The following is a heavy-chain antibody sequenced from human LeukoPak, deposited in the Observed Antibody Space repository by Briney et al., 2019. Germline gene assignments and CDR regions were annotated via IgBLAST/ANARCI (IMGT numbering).Heavy chain of an antibody. J-gene: IGHJ4*02. CDR2: IYYSGST. D-gene: IGHD4-11*01. V-gene: IGHV4-39*01. CDR3: ASFHVRTVHFDY. Sequence: SETLSLTCTVSGGSISSSSYYWGWIRQPPGKGLEWIGSIYYSGSTYYNPSLKSRVTISVDTSKNQFSLKLSSVTAADTAVYYCASFHVRTVHFDYWGQGTLVTVSS. CDR1: GGSISSSSYY.